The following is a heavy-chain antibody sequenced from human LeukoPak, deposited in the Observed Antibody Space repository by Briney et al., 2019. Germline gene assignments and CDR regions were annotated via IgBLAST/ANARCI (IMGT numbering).Heavy chain of an antibody. CDR3: GNQCSGGICPEN. V-gene: IGHV3-7*01. CDR2: IGQDGSVK. J-gene: IGHJ4*02. Sequence: GGSLRLSCAASGFRFTSYWMTWVRQAPGKGLEWVGNIGQDGSVKNYADSVKGRFTISRDNAKNSVFLQMNSPRAEDTAFYYCGNQCSGGICPENWGRGTLVTVSS. D-gene: IGHD2-15*01. CDR1: GFRFTSYW.